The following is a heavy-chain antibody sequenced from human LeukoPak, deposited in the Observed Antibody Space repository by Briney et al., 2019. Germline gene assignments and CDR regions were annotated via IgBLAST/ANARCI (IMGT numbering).Heavy chain of an antibody. J-gene: IGHJ4*02. CDR2: IYYSGST. Sequence: PPETLSLTCTVSGGSISSYYWSWIRQPPGKGLEWIGYIYYSGSTNYNPSLKSRVTISVDTSKNQFSLKLSSVTAADTAVYYCARRAGGRQQLAFDYWGQGTLVTVSS. CDR3: ARRAGGRQQLAFDY. D-gene: IGHD6-13*01. CDR1: GGSISSYY. V-gene: IGHV4-59*08.